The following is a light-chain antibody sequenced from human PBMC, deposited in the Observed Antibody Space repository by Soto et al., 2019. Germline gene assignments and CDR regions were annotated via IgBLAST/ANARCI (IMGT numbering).Light chain of an antibody. V-gene: IGLV6-57*01. CDR3: QSYDSSNWV. J-gene: IGLJ3*02. CDR1: SGSIASNY. CDR2: EDN. Sequence: NFMLTQPHSVSESPGKTVTISCTRSSGSIASNYVQWYHQRPGSSPTTVIYEDNQRPSGVPDRFSGSIDSSSNSASLTISGLKTEDEADYSCQSYDSSNWVFGGGTKLTVL.